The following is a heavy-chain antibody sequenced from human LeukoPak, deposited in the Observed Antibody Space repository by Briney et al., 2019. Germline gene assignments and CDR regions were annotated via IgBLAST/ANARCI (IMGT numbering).Heavy chain of an antibody. V-gene: IGHV1-2*02. CDR1: GYTFTGYY. CDR2: INPNSGGT. CDR3: ARVPYSSYGSGPYYYYGMDV. J-gene: IGHJ6*02. Sequence: ASVKVSCKASGYTFTGYYMHWVRQAPGQGLEWMGWINPNSGGTNYAQKFQGRVTMTRGTSISTAYMELSRLRSDDTAVYYCARVPYSSYGSGPYYYYGMDVWGQGTTVTVSS. D-gene: IGHD3-10*01.